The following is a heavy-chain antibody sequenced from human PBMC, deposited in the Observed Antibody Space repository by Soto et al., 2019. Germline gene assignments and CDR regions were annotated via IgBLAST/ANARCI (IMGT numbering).Heavy chain of an antibody. Sequence: ASVKVSCKVSGYTLTELSMHWVRQAPGKGLEWMGGFDPEDGETIYAQKFQGRVTMTRDTSTSTVYMELSSLRSEDTAVYYCASTPSYYYDSSGYFFDYWGQGTLVTVSS. CDR3: ASTPSYYYDSSGYFFDY. V-gene: IGHV1-24*01. J-gene: IGHJ4*02. CDR2: FDPEDGET. CDR1: GYTLTELS. D-gene: IGHD3-22*01.